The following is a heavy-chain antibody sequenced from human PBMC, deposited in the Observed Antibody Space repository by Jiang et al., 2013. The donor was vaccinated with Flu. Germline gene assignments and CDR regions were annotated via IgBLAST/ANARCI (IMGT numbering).Heavy chain of an antibody. CDR2: ISSSSSYI. D-gene: IGHD3-9*01. CDR1: GFTFSSYS. J-gene: IGHJ4*02. Sequence: VQLVESGGGLVKPGGSLRLSCAASGFTFSSYSMNWVRQAPGKGLEWVSSISSSSSYIYYADSVKGRFTISRDNAKNSLYLQMNSLRAEDTAVYYCARPPXFDSPFYYFDYWGQGTLVHRLL. V-gene: IGHV3-21*01. CDR3: ARPPXFDSPFYYFDY.